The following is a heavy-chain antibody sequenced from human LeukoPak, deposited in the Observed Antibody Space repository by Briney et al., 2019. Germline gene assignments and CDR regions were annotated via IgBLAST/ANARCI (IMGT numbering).Heavy chain of an antibody. J-gene: IGHJ4*02. D-gene: IGHD2-15*01. Sequence: PSETLSLTCAVYGGSFSGYYWSWIRQPPGKGLEWIGEINHSGSTNYHPSLKSRVTISVDTSKNQFSLKLSSVTAADTAVYYCARLTLAQFDYWGQGTLVTVSS. CDR3: ARLTLAQFDY. V-gene: IGHV4-34*01. CDR1: GGSFSGYY. CDR2: INHSGST.